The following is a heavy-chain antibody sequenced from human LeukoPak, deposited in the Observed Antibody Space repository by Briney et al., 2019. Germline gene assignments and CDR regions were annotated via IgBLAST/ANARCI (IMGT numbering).Heavy chain of an antibody. J-gene: IGHJ6*02. D-gene: IGHD5-18*01. Sequence: PGGSLRLSCAASGFTFSSYSMNWVRQAPGKGLEWVSSISSSSSYIYYADSVKGRFTISRDNAKNSLYLQMNSLRAEDTAVYYCARADLSTANVDTAMGLYYYYGMDVWGQGTTVTVSS. CDR1: GFTFSSYS. CDR2: ISSSSSYI. V-gene: IGHV3-21*01. CDR3: ARADLSTANVDTAMGLYYYYGMDV.